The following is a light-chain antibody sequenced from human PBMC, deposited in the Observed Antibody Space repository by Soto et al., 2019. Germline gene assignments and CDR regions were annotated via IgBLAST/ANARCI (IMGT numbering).Light chain of an antibody. J-gene: IGLJ3*02. CDR1: SSNIGAGYD. CDR3: QSFDNSVSGSGV. CDR2: GTN. Sequence: QSVLTQPPSVSGAPGQRVTIFCTGTSSNIGAGYDVHWYQQVPGTVPKLLIYGTNNRPSGVPDRFSGSKSGTSASLAITGLQAEDEATYYCQSFDNSVSGSGVFGGGTKLTVL. V-gene: IGLV1-40*01.